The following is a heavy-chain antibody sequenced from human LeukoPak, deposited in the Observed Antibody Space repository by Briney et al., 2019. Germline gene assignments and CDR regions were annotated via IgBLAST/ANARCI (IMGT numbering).Heavy chain of an antibody. CDR3: AKETYSTSWQLDS. D-gene: IGHD2-2*01. V-gene: IGHV3-30*18. Sequence: GGSLRLSCAASGFAFSSYGVHWVPQAPGKGLEWVAVISYDGSTEYYIDSVKGRFTVSRDNSKNTLYLQMNSLRAEDTAVYYCAKETYSTSWQLDSWGQGTLVTVSS. CDR2: ISYDGSTE. CDR1: GFAFSSYG. J-gene: IGHJ4*02.